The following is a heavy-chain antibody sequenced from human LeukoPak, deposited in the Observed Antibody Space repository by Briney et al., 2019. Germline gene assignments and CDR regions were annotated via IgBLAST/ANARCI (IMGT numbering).Heavy chain of an antibody. D-gene: IGHD1-26*01. CDR1: GFTFSSYA. Sequence: GGSLRLSCAASGFTFSSYAMSWVRQAPGKGLEWVSYISSSGSTIYYADSVKGRFTISRDNAKNSLYLQMNSLGAEDTAVYYCARDLTVGAFDIWGQGTMVTVSS. V-gene: IGHV3-48*03. CDR3: ARDLTVGAFDI. J-gene: IGHJ3*02. CDR2: ISSSGSTI.